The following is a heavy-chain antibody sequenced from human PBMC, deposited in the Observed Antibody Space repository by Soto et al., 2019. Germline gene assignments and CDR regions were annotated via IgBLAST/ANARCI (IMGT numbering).Heavy chain of an antibody. Sequence: PCGCRRLSWATCGVSFYKSSVAWVRQAPGKGLEWVSYISYSGETKYYADSLKGRYASSRDDAKNCVYRQMNSLRDEDTAFYYCVRGVVGVVSSTADSFGHWDKGTLVTVSS. D-gene: IGHD2-15*01. J-gene: IGHJ4*02. CDR3: VRGVVGVVSSTADSFGH. V-gene: IGHV3-48*02. CDR1: GVSFYKSS. CDR2: ISYSGETK.